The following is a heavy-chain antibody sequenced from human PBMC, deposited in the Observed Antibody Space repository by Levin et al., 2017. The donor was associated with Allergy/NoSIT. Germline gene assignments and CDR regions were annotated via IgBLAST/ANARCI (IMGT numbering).Heavy chain of an antibody. J-gene: IGHJ6*02. CDR3: ARDAGPQTKYCSGGSCYFVTYGMDV. Sequence: RSGGSLRLSCAASKFTFSSYSMNWVRQAPGKGLEWVSDISSSSSTIYYADSVKGRFTVSRDNAKNLLYLQMNGLRAEDTAVYYCARDAGPQTKYCSGGSCYFVTYGMDVWGQGTTVTVSS. CDR1: KFTFSSYS. D-gene: IGHD2-15*01. CDR2: ISSSSSTI. V-gene: IGHV3-48*04.